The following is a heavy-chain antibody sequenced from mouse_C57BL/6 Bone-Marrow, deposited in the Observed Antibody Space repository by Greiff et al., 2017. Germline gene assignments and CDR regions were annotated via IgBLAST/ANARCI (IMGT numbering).Heavy chain of an antibody. CDR1: GFTFSSYA. J-gene: IGHJ1*03. CDR3: ARWGLRRVRYFDV. Sequence: EVLLVESGGGLVKPGGSLKLSCAASGFTFSSYAMSWVRQTPEKRLEWVATISDGGSYTYYPDNVKGRFTISRDNAKNNLYLQMSNLKSEDTAMYYCARWGLRRVRYFDVWGTGTTVTVSS. V-gene: IGHV5-4*01. CDR2: ISDGGSYT. D-gene: IGHD2-13*01.